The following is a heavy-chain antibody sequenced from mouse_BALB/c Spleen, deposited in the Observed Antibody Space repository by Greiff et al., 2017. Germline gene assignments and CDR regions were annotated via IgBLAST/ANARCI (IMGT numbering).Heavy chain of an antibody. D-gene: IGHD1-1*01. CDR1: GFTFSDYY. CDR2: ISDGGSYT. J-gene: IGHJ2*01. V-gene: IGHV5-4*02. CDR3: ARGATVVATSPFDY. Sequence: EVKVVESGGGLVKPGGSLKLSCAASGFTFSDYYMYWVRQTPEKRLEWVATISDGGSYTYYPDSVKGRFTISRDNAKNNLYLQMSSLKSEDTAMYYCARGATVVATSPFDYWGQGTTLTVSS.